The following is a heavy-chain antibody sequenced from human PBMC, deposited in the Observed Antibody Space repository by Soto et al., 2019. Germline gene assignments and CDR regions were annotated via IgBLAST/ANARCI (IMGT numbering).Heavy chain of an antibody. CDR2: IYYSANT. J-gene: IGHJ6*01. CDR3: ASYSIYGMDV. V-gene: IGHV4-30-4*01. CDR1: GGCISIGYCY. Sequence: PAETLRFTCSVCGGCISIGYCYWSWIRQPPGKGLEWIGNIYYSANTYYNPSLKSRLTISIDTSKTQFSLKVGSVTPADPPVYYCASYSIYGMDVWGQGTTVTVSS. D-gene: IGHD2-21*01.